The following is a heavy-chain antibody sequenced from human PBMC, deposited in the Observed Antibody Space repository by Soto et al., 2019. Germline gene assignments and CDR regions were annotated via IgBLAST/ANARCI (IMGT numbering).Heavy chain of an antibody. Sequence: GGSLRLSCAASGFTFSSYGMHWVRQAPGKGLEWVAIISYDGNYKHHADSVKGRFTISRDNSKNTLYLQMNSLRAEDTAVYYCGKVSTYYYDSTFDYWSQGTLVTVSS. V-gene: IGHV3-30*18. J-gene: IGHJ4*02. CDR3: GKVSTYYYDSTFDY. CDR2: ISYDGNYK. D-gene: IGHD3-22*01. CDR1: GFTFSSYG.